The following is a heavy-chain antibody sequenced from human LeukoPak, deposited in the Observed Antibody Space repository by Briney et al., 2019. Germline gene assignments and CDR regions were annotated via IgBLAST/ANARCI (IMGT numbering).Heavy chain of an antibody. CDR3: AKDWNYDSSGLNYFDH. Sequence: GGSLRLSCAASGFTFSSYSMNWVRQAPGKGLEWVSYISSSSSTIYYADSVKGRFTISRDNAKNSLYLQMNSLRAEDTAVYYCAKDWNYDSSGLNYFDHWGQGTLVTVSS. J-gene: IGHJ4*02. D-gene: IGHD3-22*01. V-gene: IGHV3-48*01. CDR1: GFTFSSYS. CDR2: ISSSSSTI.